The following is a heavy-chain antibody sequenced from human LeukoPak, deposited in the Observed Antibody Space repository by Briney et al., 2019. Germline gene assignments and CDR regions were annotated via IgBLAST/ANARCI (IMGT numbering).Heavy chain of an antibody. Sequence: PGGSLRLSCAASGFTFSNYEMNWVRQAPGKRLQWVSYIANTGDTRNYADSVKGRFTVSRDNAKNSLYLQMNSLRAEDTAIYYCAREDYSKGGGYFDYWGQGTLVTVSS. V-gene: IGHV3-48*03. D-gene: IGHD4-11*01. CDR1: GFTFSNYE. CDR3: AREDYSKGGGYFDY. J-gene: IGHJ4*02. CDR2: IANTGDTR.